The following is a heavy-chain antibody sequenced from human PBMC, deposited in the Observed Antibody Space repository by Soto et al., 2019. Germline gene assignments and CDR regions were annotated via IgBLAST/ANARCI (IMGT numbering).Heavy chain of an antibody. V-gene: IGHV4-31*03. CDR1: GGSISSGGYY. CDR2: IYYSGST. Sequence: SSETLSLTCTVSGGSISSGGYYWSWIRQHPGKGLEWIGYIYYSGSTYYNPSLKSRVTISVDTSKNQFSLKLSSVTAADTAVYYCATGSGWAAGNDYWGQGTLVTVSS. D-gene: IGHD3-10*01. J-gene: IGHJ4*02. CDR3: ATGSGWAAGNDY.